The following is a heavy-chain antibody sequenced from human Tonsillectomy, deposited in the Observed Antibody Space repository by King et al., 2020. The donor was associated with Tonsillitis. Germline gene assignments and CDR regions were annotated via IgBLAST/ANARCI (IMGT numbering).Heavy chain of an antibody. J-gene: IGHJ5*02. CDR2: IYYSGST. CDR3: ARWKGSGWFMSEP. Sequence: QLQESGPGLVKPSETLSLTCTVSGGSISSYYWSWIRQPPGKGLEWIGYIYYSGSTNYNPSLKSRVTISVDTSKNQFSLKLSSGTAADTAVYYCARWKGSGWFMSEPWGQGTLVTVSS. V-gene: IGHV4-59*08. CDR1: GGSISSYY. D-gene: IGHD6-19*01.